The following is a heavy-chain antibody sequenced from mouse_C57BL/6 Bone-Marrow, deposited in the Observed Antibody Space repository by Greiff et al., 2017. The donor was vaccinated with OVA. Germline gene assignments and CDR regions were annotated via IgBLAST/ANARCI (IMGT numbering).Heavy chain of an antibody. J-gene: IGHJ4*01. CDR3: ARGDYGSSYPYAMDY. CDR2: IYPSDSET. V-gene: IGHV1-61*01. Sequence: QVQLQQPGAELVRPGSSVKLSCKASGYTFTSYWMDWVKPRPGQGLEWIGNIYPSDSETHYNQKFKDKATLTVDKSSSTAYMQLSSLTSEDSAVYYCARGDYGSSYPYAMDYWGQGTSVTVSS. CDR1: GYTFTSYW. D-gene: IGHD1-1*01.